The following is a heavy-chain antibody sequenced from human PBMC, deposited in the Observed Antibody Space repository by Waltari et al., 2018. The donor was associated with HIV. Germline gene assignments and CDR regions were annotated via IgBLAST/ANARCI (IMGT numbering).Heavy chain of an antibody. D-gene: IGHD3-10*01. Sequence: QVQLVQSGAEVKKPGSSVKVSCKASGGAFVSHTFNWVRQAPGQGLEWLGRAFPMFGTANCARKFQGRVTITADKSTTTAFMELNGLRIDDTSVYYCASARETMGVDFDSWGQGTLVTVS. CDR3: ASARETMGVDFDS. CDR2: AFPMFGTA. J-gene: IGHJ5*01. CDR1: GGAFVSHT. V-gene: IGHV1-69*08.